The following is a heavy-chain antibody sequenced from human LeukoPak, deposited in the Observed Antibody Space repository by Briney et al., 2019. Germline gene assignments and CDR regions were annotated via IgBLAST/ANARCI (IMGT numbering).Heavy chain of an antibody. V-gene: IGHV3-7*04. CDR3: AGAASYYYGSGIRYYWFDP. D-gene: IGHD3-10*01. J-gene: IGHJ5*02. CDR1: GFTFSDYW. CDR2: IKQDGSEN. Sequence: GGSLRLSCAASGFTFSDYWMSWVRQAPGKGLEWVANIKQDGSENYYVDSVKGRFTISRDNAKNSLYLQMNSLRPEDTAVYYCAGAASYYYGSGIRYYWFDPWGQGTLVTVSS.